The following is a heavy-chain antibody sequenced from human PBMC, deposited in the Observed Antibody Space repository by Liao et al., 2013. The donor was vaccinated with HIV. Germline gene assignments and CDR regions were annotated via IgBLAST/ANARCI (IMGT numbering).Heavy chain of an antibody. V-gene: IGHV4-61*02. J-gene: IGHJ1*01. D-gene: IGHD3-22*01. CDR2: IYTSGST. CDR1: GGSISSGSYY. Sequence: QVQLQESGPGLVKPSQTLSLTCTVSGGSISSGSYYWSWIRQPAGKGLEWIGRIYTSGSTNYNPSLKSRVTISVDTSKNQFSLKLSSVTAADTAVYYCARERGFYYDSNGYSGNFQHWGQGTLVTVSS. CDR3: ARERGFYYDSNGYSGNFQH.